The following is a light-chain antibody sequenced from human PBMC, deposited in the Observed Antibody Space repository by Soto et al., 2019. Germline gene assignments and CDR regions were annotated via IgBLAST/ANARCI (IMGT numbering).Light chain of an antibody. Sequence: QSVLTQPASVSGSPGQSITISCTGTSSDIGAYNYVSWYQQHPGKAPELMIYDVSNRPSGVSNRFSGSKSGNTASLTISGPQAEDEADYYCSSYTSSSTLVFGGGTKLTVL. J-gene: IGLJ2*01. CDR2: DVS. V-gene: IGLV2-14*01. CDR1: SSDIGAYNY. CDR3: SSYTSSSTLV.